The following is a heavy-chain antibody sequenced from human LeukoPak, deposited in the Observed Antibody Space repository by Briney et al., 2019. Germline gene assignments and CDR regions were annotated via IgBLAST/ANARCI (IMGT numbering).Heavy chain of an antibody. V-gene: IGHV1-18*01. CDR2: ISTYNGNT. CDR1: GYTFTSYS. J-gene: IGHJ4*02. D-gene: IGHD6-19*01. CDR3: ARDYSSGWPNFDY. Sequence: ASVKVSCKTSGYTFTSYSISWVRQAPGQGLEWMGWISTYNGNTNYAQKLQGRVTMTTDTSTSTAHMELRSLRSDDTAVYYCARDYSSGWPNFDYWGQGTLVTVSS.